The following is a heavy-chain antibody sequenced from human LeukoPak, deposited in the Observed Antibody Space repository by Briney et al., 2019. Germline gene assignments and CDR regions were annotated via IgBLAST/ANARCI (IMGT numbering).Heavy chain of an antibody. V-gene: IGHV3-13*01. CDR2: IGSAGDT. J-gene: IGHJ4*02. D-gene: IGHD6-19*01. CDR3: ARAGGSGGWYAFGY. Sequence: GGSLRLSCAASGFTFSSYAMSWVRQATGKGLEWVSGIGSAGDTYYAGSVKGRFTISRENAKNSLFLQMNSLRAEDTAVYYCARAGGSGGWYAFGYWGQGTLVTVSS. CDR1: GFTFSSYA.